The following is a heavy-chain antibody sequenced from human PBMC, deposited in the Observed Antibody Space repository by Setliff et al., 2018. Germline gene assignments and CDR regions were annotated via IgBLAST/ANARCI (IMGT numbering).Heavy chain of an antibody. D-gene: IGHD3-10*01. J-gene: IGHJ5*02. Sequence: GGSLRLSCAASGFSISTYWMNWARQAPGKGLEWVANVKANGSHKNYVDSVKGRFTISRDNAKNSLYLQMNSLRDEDTAVYYCARDPFGNPVFDPWGQGTLVTVSS. CDR1: GFSISTYW. V-gene: IGHV3-7*01. CDR3: ARDPFGNPVFDP. CDR2: VKANGSHK.